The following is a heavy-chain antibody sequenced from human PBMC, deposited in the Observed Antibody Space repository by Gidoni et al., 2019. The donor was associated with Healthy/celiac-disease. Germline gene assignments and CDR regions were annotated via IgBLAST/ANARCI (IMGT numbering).Heavy chain of an antibody. J-gene: IGHJ4*02. CDR2: IYYSGST. CDR1: GGSISSGGYY. CDR3: AREADDSSGWSVPGGGFDY. D-gene: IGHD3-22*01. Sequence: QVQLQESGPGLVKPSQTLSLTCTVSGGSISSGGYYWSWIRQHPGKGLEWIGYIYYSGSTYYNPSLKSRVTISVDTSKNQFSLKLSSVTAADTAVYYCAREADDSSGWSVPGGGFDYWGQGTLVTVSS. V-gene: IGHV4-31*03.